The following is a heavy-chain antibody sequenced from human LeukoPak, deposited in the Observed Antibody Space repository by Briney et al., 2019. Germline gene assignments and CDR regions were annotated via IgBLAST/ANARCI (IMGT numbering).Heavy chain of an antibody. CDR1: GGTFSTYA. Sequence: ASVKVSCKASGGTFSTYAISWVRQAPGQGLEWMGGIIPIFGTANYAQKFQGRVTITADESTSTAYMELSSLRSEDTAVYYCARKPGTTVYFDYWGQGTLVTVSS. D-gene: IGHD1-7*01. V-gene: IGHV1-69*13. J-gene: IGHJ4*02. CDR3: ARKPGTTVYFDY. CDR2: IIPIFGTA.